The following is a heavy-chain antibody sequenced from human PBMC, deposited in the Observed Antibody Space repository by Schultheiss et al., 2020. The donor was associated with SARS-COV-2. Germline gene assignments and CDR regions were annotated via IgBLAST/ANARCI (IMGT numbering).Heavy chain of an antibody. CDR2: IYYSGST. CDR3: ARGDNWNSADFDY. D-gene: IGHD1-7*01. CDR1: GGSISSGGYY. V-gene: IGHV4-31*03. J-gene: IGHJ4*02. Sequence: SETLSLTCTVSGGSISSGGYYWSWIRQHPGKGLEWIGYIYYSGSTYYNPSLKSRVTISVDTSKNQFSLKLSSVTAADTAVYYCARGDNWNSADFDYWGQGTLVTVSS.